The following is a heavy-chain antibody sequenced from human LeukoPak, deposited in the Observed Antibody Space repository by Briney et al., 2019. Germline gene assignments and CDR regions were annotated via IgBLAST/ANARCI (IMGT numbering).Heavy chain of an antibody. J-gene: IGHJ6*03. Sequence: PGGSLRLSCAASGFTFSSYEMNWVRQAPGKGLEWLSYISSSGSTIYYADSVKGRFTISRDNAKNSLYLQMNSLRAEDTAVYYCAKGHGWEASYYYYYMDVWGKGTTVTISS. CDR2: ISSSGSTI. CDR3: AKGHGWEASYYYYYMDV. D-gene: IGHD1-26*01. CDR1: GFTFSSYE. V-gene: IGHV3-48*03.